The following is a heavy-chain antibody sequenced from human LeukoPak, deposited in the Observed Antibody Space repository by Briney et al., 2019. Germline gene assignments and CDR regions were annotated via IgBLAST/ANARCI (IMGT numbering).Heavy chain of an antibody. CDR2: ISSSSSYI. CDR3: ARRAVAAAGTSPDDY. Sequence: GGSLRPSCAASGFTFSSYWMSWVRQAPGKGLEWVSSISSSSSYIYYADSVKGRFTISRDNAKNSLYLQMNSLRAEDTAVYYCARRAVAAAGTSPDDYWGQGTLVTVSS. V-gene: IGHV3-21*01. J-gene: IGHJ4*02. CDR1: GFTFSSYW. D-gene: IGHD6-13*01.